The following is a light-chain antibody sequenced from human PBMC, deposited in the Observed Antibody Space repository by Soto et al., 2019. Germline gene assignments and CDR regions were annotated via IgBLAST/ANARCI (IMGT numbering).Light chain of an antibody. V-gene: IGKV1-9*01. Sequence: IQLTQSPSSLSASVGDIVTITCRASQGISSYLAWYHQKPGKAPKLLIYAASTLQGGVPFRVSGSGSGTHLARHVTIVEPEDFALNCCYPSSVSPIPFCQGTRLECK. CDR2: AAS. CDR1: QGISSY. J-gene: IGKJ5*01. CDR3: YPSSVSPIP.